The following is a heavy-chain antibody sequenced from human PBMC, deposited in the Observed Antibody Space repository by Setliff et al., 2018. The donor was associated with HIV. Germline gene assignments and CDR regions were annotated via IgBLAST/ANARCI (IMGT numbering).Heavy chain of an antibody. CDR3: ARRHMATVEYYFDY. V-gene: IGHV3-11*03. CDR1: GFTFRDSY. D-gene: IGHD4-4*01. Sequence: GGSLRLSCEASGFTFRDSYMSWIRQAPGKGLEWVSYISSGSSYTKYADSVNGRFTISRDNAKSALYLQMSSLRAEDTAVYYCARRHMATVEYYFDYWGQGTLVTVSS. J-gene: IGHJ4*02. CDR2: ISSGSSYT.